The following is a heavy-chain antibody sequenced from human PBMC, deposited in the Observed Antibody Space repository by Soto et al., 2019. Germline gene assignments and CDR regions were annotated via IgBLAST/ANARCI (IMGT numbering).Heavy chain of an antibody. CDR1: GGSISSGGYS. CDR2: IYHSGST. J-gene: IGHJ6*02. V-gene: IGHV4-30-2*01. Sequence: SETLSLTCAVSGGSISSGGYSWSWIRQPPGKGLEWIGYIYHSGSTYYNPSLKIRVTISVDRSKNQFSLKLRSVTAADTAVYYCARDLKSPSHYDFWSGYFAPNYYYGMDVWGQGTTVTVSS. CDR3: ARDLKSPSHYDFWSGYFAPNYYYGMDV. D-gene: IGHD3-3*01.